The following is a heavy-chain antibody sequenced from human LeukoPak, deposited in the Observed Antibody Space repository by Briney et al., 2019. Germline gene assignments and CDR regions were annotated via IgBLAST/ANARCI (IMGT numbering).Heavy chain of an antibody. Sequence: GGSLRLSCAASGFTFSSYVMSWVRQAPGKGLEWVSNIGGSVGSMFYAASVKGRFAISRDNSKNTLFLQMNNLRVEDTAVYYCAKRGNSWDLFDYWGQGTLVTVSS. J-gene: IGHJ4*02. D-gene: IGHD6-13*01. V-gene: IGHV3-23*01. CDR2: IGGSVGSM. CDR3: AKRGNSWDLFDY. CDR1: GFTFSSYV.